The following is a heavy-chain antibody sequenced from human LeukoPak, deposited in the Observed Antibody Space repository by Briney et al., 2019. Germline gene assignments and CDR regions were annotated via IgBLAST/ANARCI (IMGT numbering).Heavy chain of an antibody. V-gene: IGHV3-74*01. CDR1: GNYW. D-gene: IGHD2/OR15-2a*01. CDR2: INSDGSWT. Sequence: QTGGYLRLSCAASGNYWMHWVRHAPGKGLVWVSHINSDGSWTSYADSVKGRFTISKDNAKNTVYLQMNNLRAEDTAVYYCVSFYEAYWGRGTLVTVSS. CDR3: VSFYEAY. J-gene: IGHJ4*02.